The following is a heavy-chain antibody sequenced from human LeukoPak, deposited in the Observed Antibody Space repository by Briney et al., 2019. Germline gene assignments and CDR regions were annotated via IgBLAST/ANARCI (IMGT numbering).Heavy chain of an antibody. V-gene: IGHV3-74*01. J-gene: IGHJ4*02. CDR3: ARSQGPYDY. CDR1: GFTSSSYW. Sequence: GGSLRLSCAASGFTSSSYWMNWVRQAPGKGLVWVSRINGDGSSTNYADSVKGRFTISRDNAKNTLYLQLNSLRAEDTAIYYCARSQGPYDYWGQGTLVTVSS. CDR2: INGDGSST.